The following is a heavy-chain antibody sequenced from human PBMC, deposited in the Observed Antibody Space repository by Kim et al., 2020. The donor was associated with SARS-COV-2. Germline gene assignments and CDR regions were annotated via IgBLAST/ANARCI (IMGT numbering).Heavy chain of an antibody. D-gene: IGHD3-22*01. J-gene: IGHJ3*02. V-gene: IGHV3-11*06. Sequence: KGRFTNSRDNAKNSLYLQMNSLRAEDTAVYYCARDPNYYDSSGDDWAFDIWGQGTMVTVSS. CDR3: ARDPNYYDSSGDDWAFDI.